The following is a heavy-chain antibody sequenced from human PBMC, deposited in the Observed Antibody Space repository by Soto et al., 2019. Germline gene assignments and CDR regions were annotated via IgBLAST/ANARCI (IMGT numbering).Heavy chain of an antibody. Sequence: GGSLRLSCAAPGFTFSDHYMDWVRQAPGKGLEWVGRTRNKANSFTTEYAASVKGRFTFSRDDSKNSLYLQVNSLKTEDTAVYYCARVSLVSGNFDYWGQGTLVTVSS. V-gene: IGHV3-72*01. CDR1: GFTFSDHY. CDR2: TRNKANSFTT. CDR3: ARVSLVSGNFDY. D-gene: IGHD3-10*01. J-gene: IGHJ4*02.